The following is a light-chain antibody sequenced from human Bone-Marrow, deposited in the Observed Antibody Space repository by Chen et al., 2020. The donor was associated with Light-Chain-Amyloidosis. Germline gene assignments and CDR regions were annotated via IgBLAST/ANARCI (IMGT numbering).Light chain of an antibody. CDR3: QSADSSGTSEVI. CDR2: RDT. CDR1: DLPTKY. V-gene: IGLV3-25*03. Sequence: SYDLTQQPSVSVSPGQTARITCSGDDLPTKYAYWYQQKPGQAPVLVIHRDTERPSGISERFSGSSSGTTATLTISGVQAEDEADYHCQSADSSGTSEVIFGGGTKLTVL. J-gene: IGLJ2*01.